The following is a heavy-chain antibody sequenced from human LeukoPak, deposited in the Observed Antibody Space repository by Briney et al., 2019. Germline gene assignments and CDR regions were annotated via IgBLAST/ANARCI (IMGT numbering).Heavy chain of an antibody. CDR2: ISGTRGST. CDR1: GFTFSSYA. Sequence: SGGSLRLSCAAAGFTFSSYAMSWVRQAPGKGLEWVSAISGTRGSTDYADCVKGRFTVSRDNSKNTLYLQMNSPRAEDTAVYYWAKDLGTGTELLDYWGQGTLVTVSS. J-gene: IGHJ4*02. D-gene: IGHD1-7*01. V-gene: IGHV3-23*01. CDR3: AKDLGTGTELLDY.